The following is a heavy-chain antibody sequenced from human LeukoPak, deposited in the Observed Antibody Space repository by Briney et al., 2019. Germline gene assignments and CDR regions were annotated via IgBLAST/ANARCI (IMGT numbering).Heavy chain of an antibody. CDR3: ARDFTPPHCTTPNCPRGGWFDP. V-gene: IGHV1-18*01. D-gene: IGHD2-8*01. J-gene: IGHJ5*02. CDR1: DDTFASYG. CDR2: INPNNGNT. Sequence: ASVKVSCKAYDDTFASYGISWVRQAPGQGLEWMGWINPNNGNTRYAENLQGRVTMTTDISTSTAYMELRSLRSDDTAIYYCARDFTPPHCTTPNCPRGGWFDPWGQGTLVTVSS.